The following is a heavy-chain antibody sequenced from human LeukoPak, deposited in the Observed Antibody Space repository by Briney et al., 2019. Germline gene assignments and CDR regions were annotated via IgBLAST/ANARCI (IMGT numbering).Heavy chain of an antibody. J-gene: IGHJ5*02. CDR3: ATRRFTNWFDP. CDR2: IYYSGNT. V-gene: IGHV4-39*02. D-gene: IGHD3-3*01. CDR1: GDSIRSRDYY. Sequence: SETLSLTCAVSGDSIRSRDYYWAWIRQPPGGGLEWIGTIYYSGNTYYSPALKSRVTISVEASKSLFSLRLTSVTAADTAVYYWATRRFTNWFDPWGPGTLVTVSS.